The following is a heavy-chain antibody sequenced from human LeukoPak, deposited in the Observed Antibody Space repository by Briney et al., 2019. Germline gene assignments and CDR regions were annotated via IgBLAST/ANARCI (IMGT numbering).Heavy chain of an antibody. CDR3: ARDSYYYDSSVHF. D-gene: IGHD3-22*01. V-gene: IGHV3-53*01. J-gene: IGHJ4*02. Sequence: PGGSLRLSCAASGFTVSSNYMSWVRQAPGKGLEWVSVIYSGGSTYYADSVKGRFTISRDNSKNTLYLQMNSLRAEDTAVYYCARDSYYYDSSVHFWGQGTLVTVSS. CDR2: IYSGGST. CDR1: GFTVSSNY.